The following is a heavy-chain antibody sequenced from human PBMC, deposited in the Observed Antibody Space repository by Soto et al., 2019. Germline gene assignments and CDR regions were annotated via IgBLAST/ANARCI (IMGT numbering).Heavy chain of an antibody. CDR2: ISYDGSNK. V-gene: IGHV3-30-3*01. J-gene: IGHJ6*02. D-gene: IGHD5-18*01. CDR1: GFTFSSYA. CDR3: ARDSVTDTAMVMWYYYYYGMDV. Sequence: GGSLRLSCAASGFTFSSYAMHWVRQAPGKGLEWVAVISYDGSNKYYADSVKGRLTITRDNSKNTLYLKMNSLRAEDTAVYYCARDSVTDTAMVMWYYYYYGMDVWGQGTTVTVSS.